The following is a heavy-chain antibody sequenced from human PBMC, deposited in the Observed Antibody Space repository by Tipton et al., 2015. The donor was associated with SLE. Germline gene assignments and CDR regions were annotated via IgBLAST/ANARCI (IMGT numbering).Heavy chain of an antibody. Sequence: SLRLSCAASGFTFSTYGMHWVRQAPGKGLEGVGLILYDGSTEYYADSVKGRFTISRDNSKNTLYLQMNSLRAEDTAVYYCAKDLLGYSSGWYGLGDYGIDVWGQGTTVTVSS. CDR2: ILYDGSTE. CDR1: GFTFSTYG. V-gene: IGHV3-30*02. J-gene: IGHJ6*02. D-gene: IGHD6-19*01. CDR3: AKDLLGYSSGWYGLGDYGIDV.